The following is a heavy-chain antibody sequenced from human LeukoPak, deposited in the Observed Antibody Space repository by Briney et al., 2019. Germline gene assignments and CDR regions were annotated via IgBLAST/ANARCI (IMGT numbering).Heavy chain of an antibody. CDR1: GGTFSSYA. CDR3: ASHHSYYDFWSGPLYFQH. D-gene: IGHD3-3*01. CDR2: IIPIFGTA. Sequence: SVKVSCKASGGTFSSYAISWVRQAPGQGLEWMGGIIPIFGTANYAQKFQGRVTITADESTSTAYMELSSLRSEDTAVYYCASHHSYYDFWSGPLYFQHWGQGTLVTVSS. J-gene: IGHJ1*01. V-gene: IGHV1-69*13.